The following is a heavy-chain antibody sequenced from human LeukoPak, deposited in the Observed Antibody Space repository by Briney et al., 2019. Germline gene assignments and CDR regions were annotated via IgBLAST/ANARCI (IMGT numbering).Heavy chain of an antibody. V-gene: IGHV3-23*01. CDR1: GFSFSNYA. Sequence: GGSLRLSCVSSGFSFSNYAMSWVRQAPGKGLEWVSSISGSGGSTHYADSVKGRFTISRDKAKNTLYLQMNSLRAEDTAVYYCAKDSPSITMIVVASLWGQGTLVTVSS. D-gene: IGHD3-22*01. CDR3: AKDSPSITMIVVASL. J-gene: IGHJ4*02. CDR2: ISGSGGST.